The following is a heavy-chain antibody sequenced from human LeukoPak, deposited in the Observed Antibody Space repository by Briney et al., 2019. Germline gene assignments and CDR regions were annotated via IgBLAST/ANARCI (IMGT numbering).Heavy chain of an antibody. CDR1: GYTFTSYD. V-gene: IGHV1-8*01. J-gene: IGHJ6*03. CDR3: ARGYSSGWSMNYYYYYMDV. Sequence: ASVKVSCKASGYTFTSYDINWVRQATGQGLEWMGWMNPNSGNTGYAQKFQGRVTMTRNTSISTAYMELSGLRSEDTAVYYCARGYSSGWSMNYYYYYMDVWGKGTTVTISS. D-gene: IGHD6-19*01. CDR2: MNPNSGNT.